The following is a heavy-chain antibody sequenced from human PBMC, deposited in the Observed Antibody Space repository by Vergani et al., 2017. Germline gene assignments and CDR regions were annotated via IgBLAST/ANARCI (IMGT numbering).Heavy chain of an antibody. Sequence: EVQLVESGGGLVQPGGSLRLSCAASGFTFSSYWMSWVRQAPGKGLEWVANIKQDGSEKYYVDSVKGRFTISRDNAKNSLYLQMNSLRAEDTAVYYCARDLSPTVVPAAIGYWGQGTLVTVSS. V-gene: IGHV3-7*01. D-gene: IGHD2-2*01. CDR1: GFTFSSYW. J-gene: IGHJ4*02. CDR2: IKQDGSEK. CDR3: ARDLSPTVVPAAIGY.